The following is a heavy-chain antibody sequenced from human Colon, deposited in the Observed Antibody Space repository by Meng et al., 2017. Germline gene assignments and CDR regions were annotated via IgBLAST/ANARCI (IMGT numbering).Heavy chain of an antibody. D-gene: IGHD4-23*01. V-gene: IGHV4-4*02. CDR1: GSTFSVNSY. Sequence: QVQESGPGLGKPSATLSLACSVSGSTFSVNSYCGWLRQPPGRGLEWIGQIDHRGSAYYRPSLNSRVTMSLAKSRNQFSLRLTSVTAADTAVYYCARHGGYYQDFWGQGTLVTVSS. CDR3: ARHGGYYQDF. J-gene: IGHJ4*02. CDR2: IDHRGSA.